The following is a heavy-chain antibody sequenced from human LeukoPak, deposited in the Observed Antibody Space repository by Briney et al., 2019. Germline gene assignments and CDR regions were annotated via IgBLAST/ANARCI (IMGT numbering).Heavy chain of an antibody. CDR2: INPNSGGT. Sequence: ASVRVSCKASGYTFNGYYMHWVCQAPGQGLEWMGWINPNSGGTKYAQKFQGRVTMTRDTSISTAYMELSRLISDDTAVYYCARGGYSSSPGDYWGQGTLVTVSS. CDR3: ARGGYSSSPGDY. CDR1: GYTFNGYY. V-gene: IGHV1-2*02. D-gene: IGHD6-13*01. J-gene: IGHJ4*02.